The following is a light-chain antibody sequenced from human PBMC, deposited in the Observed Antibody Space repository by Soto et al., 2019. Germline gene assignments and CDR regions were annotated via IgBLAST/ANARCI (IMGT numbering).Light chain of an antibody. J-gene: IGKJ1*01. CDR1: QNIDRY. Sequence: DVQMPQSPSSLSASVGARVTITCRASQNIDRYLNWYQQKPGKAPKFLMYDASTLTSGVPSRFSGSRSGTDFTLTISSLQPEDFATYYCQQSYSTLWTFGQGTKVDIK. CDR3: QQSYSTLWT. CDR2: DAS. V-gene: IGKV1-39*01.